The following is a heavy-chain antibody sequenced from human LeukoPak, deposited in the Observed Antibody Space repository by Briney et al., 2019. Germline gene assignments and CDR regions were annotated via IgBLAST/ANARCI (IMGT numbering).Heavy chain of an antibody. CDR2: ISAYNGNT. J-gene: IGHJ4*02. V-gene: IGHV1-18*04. D-gene: IGHD1-26*01. CDR3: ARVEGAKGNDY. CDR1: GYTFTGYY. Sequence: ASVKVSCKASGYTFTGYYMHWVRQAPGQGLEWMGWISAYNGNTNYAQKLQGRVTMTTDTSTSTAYMELRSLRSDDTAVYYCARVEGAKGNDYWGQGTLVTVSS.